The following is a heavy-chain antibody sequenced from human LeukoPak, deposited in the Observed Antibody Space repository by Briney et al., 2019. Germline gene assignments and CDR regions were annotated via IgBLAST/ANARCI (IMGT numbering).Heavy chain of an antibody. CDR3: AKGRPHYYDSSGYYYFDY. V-gene: IGHV3-23*01. D-gene: IGHD3-22*01. J-gene: IGHJ4*02. CDR1: GFTFSSYA. Sequence: GGPLRLSCAASGFTFSSYAMSWVRQAPGKGLEWVSAISGSGGSTYYADSVKGRFTISRDNSKNTLYLQMNSLRAEDTAVYYCAKGRPHYYDSSGYYYFDYWGQGTLVTVSS. CDR2: ISGSGGST.